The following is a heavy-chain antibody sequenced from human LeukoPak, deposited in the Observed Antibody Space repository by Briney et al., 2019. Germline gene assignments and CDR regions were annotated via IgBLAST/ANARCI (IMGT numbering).Heavy chain of an antibody. CDR1: GGSISSSSYY. V-gene: IGHV4-39*07. CDR2: IYYSGST. Sequence: PSETLSLTCTVSGGSISSSSYYWGWIRQPPGKGLEWIGSIYYSGSTYYNPSLKSRVTISVDTSKNQFSLKLTSVTAADTAMYYCARGNYYDSGSYYFDFWGQGSLVTVSS. J-gene: IGHJ4*02. CDR3: ARGNYYDSGSYYFDF. D-gene: IGHD3-10*01.